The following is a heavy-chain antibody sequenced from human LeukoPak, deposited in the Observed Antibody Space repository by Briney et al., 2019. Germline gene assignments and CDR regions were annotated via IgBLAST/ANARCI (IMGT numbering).Heavy chain of an antibody. CDR2: IRYDGSNK. J-gene: IGHJ3*02. CDR1: GFTFSSYG. V-gene: IGHV3-30*02. Sequence: PGGSLRLSCAASGFTFSSYGMHWVRQAPGKGLEWVAFIRYDGSNKYYADSVKGRFTISRDNSKNTLYLQMNSLRAEDTAVYYCAKDSVAFFKGDAFDIWGQGTMVTVSS. D-gene: IGHD3-3*01. CDR3: AKDSVAFFKGDAFDI.